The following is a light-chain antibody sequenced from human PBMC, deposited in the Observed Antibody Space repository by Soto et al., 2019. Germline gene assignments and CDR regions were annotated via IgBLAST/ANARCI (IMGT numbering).Light chain of an antibody. Sequence: QSALTQPASVSGSPGQSITISCTGTSTDVGTYNYVSWYQQRPDTAPKLIIYEVSNRPSGISNRFSGSKSGNTASLTISGLQAEDEADYYCSSYTSTTTGVLFGGGTKVTVL. J-gene: IGLJ2*01. CDR2: EVS. V-gene: IGLV2-14*01. CDR1: STDVGTYNY. CDR3: SSYTSTTTGVL.